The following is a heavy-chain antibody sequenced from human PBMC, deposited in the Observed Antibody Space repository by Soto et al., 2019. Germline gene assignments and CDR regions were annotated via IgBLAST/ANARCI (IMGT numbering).Heavy chain of an antibody. D-gene: IGHD5-18*01. CDR1: GFTFSSYG. V-gene: IGHV3-15*07. Sequence: PGGSLRLSCAASGFTFSSYGMHWVRQAPGKGPEWVGRIKSNIDGGTTDYAAPVKGRFTVSRDDSENTLYLQMNSLKTEDTAVYYCSHGYYQYFNSWGQGTLVTVSS. J-gene: IGHJ4*02. CDR2: IKSNIDGGTT. CDR3: SHGYYQYFNS.